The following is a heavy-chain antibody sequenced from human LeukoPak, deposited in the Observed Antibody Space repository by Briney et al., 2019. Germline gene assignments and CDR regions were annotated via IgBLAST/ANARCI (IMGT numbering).Heavy chain of an antibody. D-gene: IGHD2-2*01. CDR1: GFTFSGSA. J-gene: IGHJ6*02. V-gene: IGHV3-73*01. Sequence: PGGSLRLSCAASGFTFSGSAMHWVRQASGKGLEWVGRIRSKANSYATAYAASVKGRFTISRDNSKNTLYLQMNSLRAEDTAVYYCARYCSSTSCYLDYYYGMDVWGQGTTVTVSS. CDR3: ARYCSSTSCYLDYYYGMDV. CDR2: IRSKANSYAT.